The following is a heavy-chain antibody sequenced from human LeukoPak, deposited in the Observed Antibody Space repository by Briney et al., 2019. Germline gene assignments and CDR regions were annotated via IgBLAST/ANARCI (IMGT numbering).Heavy chain of an antibody. CDR3: ARAACSSTSCYYYYGMDV. CDR1: GGSVSSGSYY. V-gene: IGHV4-61*01. CDR2: IYYSGST. D-gene: IGHD2-2*01. J-gene: IGHJ6*02. Sequence: SETLSLTCTVSGGSVSSGSYYWSWIRQPPGKGLEWIGYIYYSGSTNYNPSLKSRVTISVDTSKNQFSLKLSSVTAADTAVYYCARAACSSTSCYYYYGMDVWGQGTTVTVSS.